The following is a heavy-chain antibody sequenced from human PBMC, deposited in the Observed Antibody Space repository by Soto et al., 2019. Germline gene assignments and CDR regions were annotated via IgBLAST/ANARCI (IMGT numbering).Heavy chain of an antibody. Sequence: PSETLSLTCAVHGGSFSGYYWTWIRQPPGTGLEWIGEINHSGSTNYNPSLKSRVTISVDTSKNQFSLKLSSVTAADTAVYYCARVSYSSYPRYYWYGMDVWGQGTTVTVSS. CDR2: INHSGST. CDR3: ARVSYSSYPRYYWYGMDV. CDR1: GGSFSGYY. J-gene: IGHJ6*02. V-gene: IGHV4-34*09. D-gene: IGHD6-6*01.